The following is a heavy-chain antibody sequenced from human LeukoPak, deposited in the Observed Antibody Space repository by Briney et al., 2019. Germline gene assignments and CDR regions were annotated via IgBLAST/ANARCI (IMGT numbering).Heavy chain of an antibody. V-gene: IGHV1-69*05. J-gene: IGHJ5*02. CDR3: AREGYGKNWFDP. CDR2: IIPIFGTA. CDR1: GGTFSSYA. Sequence: SVKVSCKASGGTFSSYAIRWARQAPGQGLEWMGGIIPIFGTANYAQKFQGRVTITTDESTSTAYMELSRLRSEDTAVYYCAREGYGKNWFDPWGQGTLVTVSS. D-gene: IGHD5-18*01.